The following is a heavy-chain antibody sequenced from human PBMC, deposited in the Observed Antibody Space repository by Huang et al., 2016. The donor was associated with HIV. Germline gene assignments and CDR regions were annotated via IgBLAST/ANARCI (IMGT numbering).Heavy chain of an antibody. CDR2: IYPGDSDT. Sequence: EVHLVQSGAEVKEPGESLKISCQASGYNFDSYWIGWVRQMPGKGLDWMGVIYPGDSDTRYDPSVQGQVTISADQSINTAYLQWSSLKASDTAIYFCARQGLWLPPTDPFDYWGQGTPVTVSA. J-gene: IGHJ4*02. CDR3: ARQGLWLPPTDPFDY. CDR1: GYNFDSYW. D-gene: IGHD3-10*01. V-gene: IGHV5-51*01.